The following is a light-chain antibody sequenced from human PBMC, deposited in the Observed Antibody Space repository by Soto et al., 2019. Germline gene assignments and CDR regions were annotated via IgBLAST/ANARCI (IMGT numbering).Light chain of an antibody. CDR2: DAS. J-gene: IGKJ4*01. V-gene: IGKV3-11*01. CDR1: QSVSSY. CDR3: QPRSNWPVT. Sequence: EIVLTQSPATLSLSPGERATLSCRASQSVSSYLAGYQQKPGQAPRLLIYDASNRTTGIPARFSGSGSGTEFALTSSSLEPEDFAVYYCQPRSNWPVTFGGGNKVESK.